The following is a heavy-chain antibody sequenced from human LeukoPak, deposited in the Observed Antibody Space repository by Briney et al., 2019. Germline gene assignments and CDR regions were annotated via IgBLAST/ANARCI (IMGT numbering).Heavy chain of an antibody. D-gene: IGHD3-9*01. CDR1: GFTFSSYS. J-gene: IGHJ6*04. CDR3: ARRNYDILTGYPPTRSYGMDV. CDR2: ISSSSSYI. Sequence: TGGSLRLSCAASGFTFSSYSMNWVRQAPGKGLEWVSSISSSSSYIYYADSVKGRFTISRDSSKNTLYLQMNSLRAEDTAVYYCARRNYDILTGYPPTRSYGMDVWGKGTTVTVSS. V-gene: IGHV3-21*01.